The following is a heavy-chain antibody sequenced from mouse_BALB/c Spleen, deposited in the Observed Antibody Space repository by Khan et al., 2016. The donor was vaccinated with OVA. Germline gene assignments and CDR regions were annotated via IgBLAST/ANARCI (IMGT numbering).Heavy chain of an antibody. V-gene: IGHV5-15*02. Sequence: VQLKESGGGLVQPGGSRKLSCAASGFTFSDYGMAWVRQAPGKGPEWVAFISDLAYTIYYADTVTGRFTISRENAKNTLYLEMSSLRSEDTAIYYCARGGGTAPFAYWGLGTLVTVSA. CDR2: ISDLAYTI. CDR1: GFTFSDYG. D-gene: IGHD1-2*01. J-gene: IGHJ3*01. CDR3: ARGGGTAPFAY.